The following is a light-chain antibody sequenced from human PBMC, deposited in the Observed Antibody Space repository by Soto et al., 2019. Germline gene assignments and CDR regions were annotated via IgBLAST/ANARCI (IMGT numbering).Light chain of an antibody. CDR1: QSVSSN. CDR2: GAF. V-gene: IGKV3-15*01. J-gene: IGKJ2*01. CDR3: QHYNNWPYT. Sequence: EIVMTQSPATLSVSPGERATLSCRASQSVSSNLAWYQQKSGQAPRLLIYGAFTRATGIPARFSGSGSGTEFTLTISSLLSEDFAVYYCQHYNNWPYTFGQGTKLEIK.